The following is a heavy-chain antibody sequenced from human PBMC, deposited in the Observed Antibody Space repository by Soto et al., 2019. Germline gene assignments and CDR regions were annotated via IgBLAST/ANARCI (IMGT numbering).Heavy chain of an antibody. J-gene: IGHJ6*03. CDR1: GGSISSSSYY. D-gene: IGHD3-10*01. Sequence: PSETLSLTCTVSGGSISSSSYYWGWIRQPPGKGLEWIGSIYYSGSTYYNPSLKSRVTISVGTSKNQFSLKLSSVTAADTAVYYCARQKWYYGSGSYSAYYYYMDVWGKGTTVTVS. CDR3: ARQKWYYGSGSYSAYYYYMDV. CDR2: IYYSGST. V-gene: IGHV4-39*01.